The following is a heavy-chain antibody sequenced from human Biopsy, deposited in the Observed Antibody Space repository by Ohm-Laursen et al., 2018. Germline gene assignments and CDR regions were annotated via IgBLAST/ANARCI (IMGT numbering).Heavy chain of an antibody. CDR2: IFNSVNT. Sequence: TLSLTCTVSGGSISSGGSYWSWIRQRPGKGMERIGYIFNSVNTYYNPSLKNLITISGDTSKNQFSLKLNSVTAADTAVYYCARGDYFDSNGYFWFDPWGQGTLVTVSS. V-gene: IGHV4-31*01. D-gene: IGHD3-22*01. J-gene: IGHJ5*02. CDR3: ARGDYFDSNGYFWFDP. CDR1: GGSISSGGSY.